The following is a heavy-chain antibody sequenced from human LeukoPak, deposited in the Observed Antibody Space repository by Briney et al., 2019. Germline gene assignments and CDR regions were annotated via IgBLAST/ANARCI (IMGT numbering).Heavy chain of an antibody. Sequence: QPGGSLKLSCAASGFTFSGSAMHWVRQASGKGLEWVGRIRSKANSYATAYAASVKGRFTISRDDSKNTAYLQMNSLKTEDTAVYYCTRARRLDYGSGSQLDAWGQGTLVTVSS. J-gene: IGHJ5*02. CDR1: GFTFSGSA. CDR3: TRARRLDYGSGSQLDA. D-gene: IGHD3-10*01. V-gene: IGHV3-73*01. CDR2: IRSKANSYAT.